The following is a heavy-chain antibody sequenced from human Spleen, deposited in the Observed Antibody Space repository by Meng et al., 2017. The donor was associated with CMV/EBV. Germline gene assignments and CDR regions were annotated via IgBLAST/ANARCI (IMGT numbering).Heavy chain of an antibody. CDR1: GFTFSTYA. V-gene: IGHV3-23*01. CDR3: AKGSGYNPFDH. Sequence: GESLKISCAASGFTFSTYAMHWVRQAPGKGLEWVSGISSRGGSTYYADSVKGRFTISRDNSRNTLFLQMNSLRAEDTAIYYCAKGSGYNPFDHWGQGTLVTVSS. D-gene: IGHD1-14*01. CDR2: ISSRGGST. J-gene: IGHJ4*02.